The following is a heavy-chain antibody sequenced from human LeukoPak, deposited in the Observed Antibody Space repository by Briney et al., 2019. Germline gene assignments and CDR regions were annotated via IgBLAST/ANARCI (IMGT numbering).Heavy chain of an antibody. Sequence: ASVKVSCKASGYTFTTYDINWVRQATGQGLEWMGWMNPNSGNTGSAQKFQGRVTMTRNTSISTAYMELSSLRSEDMAIYYCARGITIFGVVPGYWGQGTLVTVSS. CDR3: ARGITIFGVVPGY. J-gene: IGHJ4*02. V-gene: IGHV1-8*01. CDR2: MNPNSGNT. CDR1: GYTFTTYD. D-gene: IGHD3-3*01.